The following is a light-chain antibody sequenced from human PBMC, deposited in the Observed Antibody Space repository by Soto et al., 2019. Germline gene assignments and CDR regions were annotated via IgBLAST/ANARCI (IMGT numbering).Light chain of an antibody. J-gene: IGKJ5*01. CDR3: QHYDSSSRSIT. CDR2: GAS. V-gene: IGKV3-20*01. Sequence: EIVLTQSPGTLSLSPGERATLSCRASQSVSSSYLAWYQQKPGQAPRLLIYGASSRATGIPDRFSGSGSGTDFTLTISRLEPEDFAVYYCQHYDSSSRSITFGQGTRLEIK. CDR1: QSVSSSY.